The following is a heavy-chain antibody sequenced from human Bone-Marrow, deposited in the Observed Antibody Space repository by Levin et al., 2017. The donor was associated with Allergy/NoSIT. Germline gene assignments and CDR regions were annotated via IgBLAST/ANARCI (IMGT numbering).Heavy chain of an antibody. V-gene: IGHV4-59*08. Sequence: SETLSLTCTVSGGSISNYYWSWIRQPPGKGLEWIGYVQDSENINYHPSLVSRLTISLDRSKNQFSLKLNSVTAADTAVYYCARGGASSRPLRYWGQGALVTVSS. CDR2: VQDSENI. D-gene: IGHD6-13*01. CDR1: GGSISNYY. J-gene: IGHJ4*02. CDR3: ARGGASSRPLRY.